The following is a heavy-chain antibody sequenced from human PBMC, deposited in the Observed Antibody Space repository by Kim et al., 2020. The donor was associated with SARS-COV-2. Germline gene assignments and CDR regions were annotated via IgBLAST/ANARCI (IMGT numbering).Heavy chain of an antibody. CDR2: IYSDTSVT. V-gene: IGHV3-23*03. CDR3: ARAKGSGGSCSDY. D-gene: IGHD2-15*01. CDR1: GFTISSYG. J-gene: IGHJ4*02. Sequence: GGSLRLSCAASGFTISSYGINWVRQAPGKGLEWVSVIYSDTSVTYYADSVKGRFTISRDDSKNTVYLQMNSLRAEDTAVYYCARAKGSGGSCSDYWGQGTLVTVSS.